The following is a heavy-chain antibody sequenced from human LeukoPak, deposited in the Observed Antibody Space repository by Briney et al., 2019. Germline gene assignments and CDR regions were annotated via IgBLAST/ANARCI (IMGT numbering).Heavy chain of an antibody. J-gene: IGHJ3*02. V-gene: IGHV3-11*04. D-gene: IGHD1-26*01. CDR3: ARDGRWAVRAFDI. Sequence: GGSLRLSCAASGFTFSDYYMSWIRQAPGKGLEWVSYISSSGSTIYYADSVEGRFTISRDNAKNSLYLQMNSLRAEDTAVYYCARDGRWAVRAFDIWGQGTMVTVSS. CDR2: ISSSGSTI. CDR1: GFTFSDYY.